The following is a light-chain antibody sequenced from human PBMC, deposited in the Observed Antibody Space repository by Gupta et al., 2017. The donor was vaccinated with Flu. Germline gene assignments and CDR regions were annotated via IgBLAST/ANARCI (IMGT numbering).Light chain of an antibody. CDR1: QSVSSN. V-gene: IGKV3-15*01. Sequence: ETLMTQAPTTLFLVQGEKATLSCRASQSVSSNLAWYQQKPGQAPRLLIYGASTRATGIPARFSGSGSGTEFTLTITSLQSEDFAVYYCQQYNKWPPWTFGQETKVEIK. CDR2: GAS. CDR3: QQYNKWPPWT. J-gene: IGKJ1*01.